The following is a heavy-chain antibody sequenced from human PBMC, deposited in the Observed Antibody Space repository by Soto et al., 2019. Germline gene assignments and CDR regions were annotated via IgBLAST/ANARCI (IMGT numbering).Heavy chain of an antibody. CDR1: GYSFAGYW. D-gene: IGHD3-22*01. V-gene: IGHV5-10-1*01. CDR3: ARQIYDSDTGPNFQYYFES. J-gene: IGHJ4*02. CDR2: IDPSDSQT. Sequence: PGESLKIYFKGSGYSFAGYWITWVRQKPGKGLEWMGRIDPSDSQTYYSPSFRGQVTISATKSITTVFLQWSSLRASDTAMYYCARQIYDSDTGPNFQYYFESLGQGTPVTFSS.